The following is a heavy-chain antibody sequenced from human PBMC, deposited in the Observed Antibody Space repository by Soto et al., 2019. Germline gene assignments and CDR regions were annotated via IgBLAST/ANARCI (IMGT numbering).Heavy chain of an antibody. Sequence: ASVKVSCKASGYSFSNNYVVWVRQAPGQGLEWKGEINPAGGSTTYAQKFQDRVTMTRDTSTSTVYIELTSLISEDTAVFYCGIVYGTYYDALTGLWGGHFDSWGQGTQVTVSS. CDR3: GIVYGTYYDALTGLWGGHFDS. D-gene: IGHD3-9*01. V-gene: IGHV1-46*03. CDR1: GYSFSNNY. CDR2: INPAGGST. J-gene: IGHJ4*02.